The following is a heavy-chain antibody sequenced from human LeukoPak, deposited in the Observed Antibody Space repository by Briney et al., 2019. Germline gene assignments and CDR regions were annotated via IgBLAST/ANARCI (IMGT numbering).Heavy chain of an antibody. CDR3: AKGHGSGSYPNYFDY. J-gene: IGHJ4*02. D-gene: IGHD3-10*01. CDR1: GFTFSSYA. Sequence: PGGSLRLSCAASGFTFSSYAMSWVRQAPGKGLEWVSAISGSGGSTYYADSVKGRFTISRDNPKNTLYLQMNSLRAEDTAVYYCAKGHGSGSYPNYFDYWGQGTLVTVSS. V-gene: IGHV3-23*01. CDR2: ISGSGGST.